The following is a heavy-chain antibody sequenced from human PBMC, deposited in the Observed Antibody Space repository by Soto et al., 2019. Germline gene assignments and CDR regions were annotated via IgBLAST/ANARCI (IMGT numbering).Heavy chain of an antibody. V-gene: IGHV3-23*01. CDR1: GFTFSSYA. J-gene: IGHJ4*02. D-gene: IGHD3-3*01. CDR2: ISGSGGST. Sequence: PGGSLRLSCAASGFTFSSYAMSWVRQAPGKGLEWVSAISGSGGSTYYADSVKGRFTISRDNSKNTLYLQMNSLRAEDTAVYYCAKDPPNRNYYDFWSGYFLTYFDYWGQGTLVTVSS. CDR3: AKDPPNRNYYDFWSGYFLTYFDY.